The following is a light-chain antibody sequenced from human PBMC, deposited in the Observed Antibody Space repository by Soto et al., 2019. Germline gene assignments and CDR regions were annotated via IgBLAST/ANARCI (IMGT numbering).Light chain of an antibody. V-gene: IGLV2-8*01. CDR1: SSDVGGYNY. Sequence: QSALTQPPSASGSPGQSVTISCTGSSSDVGGYNYVAWYQQHPGKAPKLMIYEVSKRPSGVHYRLSGSKSGNTASLTVSGLQAEDEADYYCSSYGGRNTVVFAGGTKVTVL. CDR3: SSYGGRNTVV. CDR2: EVS. J-gene: IGLJ2*01.